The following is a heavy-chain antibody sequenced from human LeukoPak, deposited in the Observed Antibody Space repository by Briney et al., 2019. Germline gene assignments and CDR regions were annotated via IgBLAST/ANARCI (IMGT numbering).Heavy chain of an antibody. D-gene: IGHD2-2*01. CDR2: IKQDGSEK. CDR1: GYTFSSYW. V-gene: IGHV3-7*01. CDR3: ASSGYCSSTSCNFDY. J-gene: IGHJ4*02. Sequence: GGSLRLSCAASGYTFSSYWMSWVRQAPGKGLEWVANIKQDGSEKYYVDSVKGRFTISRDNAKNSLYLQMNSLRAEDTAVYYCASSGYCSSTSCNFDYWGQGTLVTVSS.